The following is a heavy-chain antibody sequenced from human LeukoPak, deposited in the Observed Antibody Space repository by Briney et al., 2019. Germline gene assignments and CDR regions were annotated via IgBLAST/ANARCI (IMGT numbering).Heavy chain of an antibody. CDR3: ASQYCSGGSCYDWFDP. J-gene: IGHJ5*02. Sequence: PSETLSLTCTVSGGSISSGGYYWSWIRQHPGKGLEWIGYIYYSGSTYYNPSLKSRVTISVDTSKNQFSLKLSSVAAADTAVYYCASQYCSGGSCYDWFDPWGQGTLVTVSS. CDR1: GGSISSGGYY. D-gene: IGHD2-15*01. CDR2: IYYSGST. V-gene: IGHV4-31*03.